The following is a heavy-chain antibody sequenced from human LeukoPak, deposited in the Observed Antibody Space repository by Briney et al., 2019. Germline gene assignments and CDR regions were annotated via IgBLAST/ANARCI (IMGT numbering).Heavy chain of an antibody. CDR1: GCTFSSCT. Sequence: PGGSLRLSCAASGCTFSSCTMSWFRQAPGKGLEWVGFIRSKPYGGTTENAASVKGRFTISRDDSKSIAYLQMNSLKTEDTAVYYCARGGVYCSSVSCSVDYWGQGILVTVSS. V-gene: IGHV3-49*03. D-gene: IGHD2-2*01. CDR2: IRSKPYGGTT. CDR3: ARGGVYCSSVSCSVDY. J-gene: IGHJ4*02.